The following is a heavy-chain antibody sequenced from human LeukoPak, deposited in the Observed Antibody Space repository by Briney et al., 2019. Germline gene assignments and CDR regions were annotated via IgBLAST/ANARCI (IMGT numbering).Heavy chain of an antibody. CDR3: ARDHNYAFDN. V-gene: IGHV3-21*01. Sequence: GGSLRLSCAASGFTITTYTMNWVRQAPGKGLEWVSSISSSPSYIYYADSMKGRFTISADNARNSLYLQMNSLQVEDTAVYYCARDHNYAFDNWGQGTLVSVSS. CDR1: GFTITTYT. D-gene: IGHD1-1*01. J-gene: IGHJ4*02. CDR2: ISSSPSYI.